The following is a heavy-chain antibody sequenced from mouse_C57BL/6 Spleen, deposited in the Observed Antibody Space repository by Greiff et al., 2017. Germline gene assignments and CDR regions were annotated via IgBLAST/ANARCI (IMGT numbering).Heavy chain of an antibody. J-gene: IGHJ3*01. CDR3: AGYYEGFAY. CDR1: GFNIKDYY. V-gene: IGHV14-2*01. D-gene: IGHD2-4*01. Sequence: VQLKQSGAELVKPGASVKLSCTASGFNIKDYYMHWVKQRTEQGLEWIGRIDPEDGETKYAPKFQGKATMTADTSSNTAYLQLSSLTSEDTAVYYCAGYYEGFAYWGQGTLVTVSA. CDR2: IDPEDGET.